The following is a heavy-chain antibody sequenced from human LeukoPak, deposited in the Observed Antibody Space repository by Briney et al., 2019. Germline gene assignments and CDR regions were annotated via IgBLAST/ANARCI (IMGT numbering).Heavy chain of an antibody. CDR1: GGSISSYY. J-gene: IGHJ2*01. D-gene: IGHD6-19*01. Sequence: SETLSLTCTVSGGSISSYYWSWIRQPPGKGLEWIGYIYYSGSTNYNPSLKSRVTISVDTSNNQFSLKLSSVTAADTAVYYCARDFRQSIWGLVRYFDLWGRGTLVTVSS. CDR2: IYYSGST. CDR3: ARDFRQSIWGLVRYFDL. V-gene: IGHV4-59*01.